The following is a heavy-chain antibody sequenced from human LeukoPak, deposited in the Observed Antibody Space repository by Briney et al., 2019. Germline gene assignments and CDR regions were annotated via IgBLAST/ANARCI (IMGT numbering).Heavy chain of an antibody. CDR1: GGSISRYY. V-gene: IGHV4-59*08. D-gene: IGHD6-19*01. CDR3: ARGAVAVAGRGSHFHM. Sequence: SETLSLTCTVSGGSISRYYLSWIRQPPGKGLEWIGYIYYSGSTNYNPSLKSRVTISVDTSKNQFSLQLSSVTAADTAVYYCARGAVAVAGRGSHFHMWGRGALVTVSS. CDR2: IYYSGST. J-gene: IGHJ4*02.